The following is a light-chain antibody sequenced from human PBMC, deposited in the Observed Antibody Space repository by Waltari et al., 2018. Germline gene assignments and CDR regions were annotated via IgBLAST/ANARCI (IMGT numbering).Light chain of an antibody. Sequence: LLTQSTATLSFSPGARAILSCRGSQSDGSYLAWYQQKPGQAPRLLLYDASNRATGIPARFSGSGSGTDFTLTISSLEPEDFAVYYCQQRSNWYTFGQGTKLEIK. CDR2: DAS. J-gene: IGKJ2*01. CDR1: QSDGSY. V-gene: IGKV3-11*01. CDR3: QQRSNWYT.